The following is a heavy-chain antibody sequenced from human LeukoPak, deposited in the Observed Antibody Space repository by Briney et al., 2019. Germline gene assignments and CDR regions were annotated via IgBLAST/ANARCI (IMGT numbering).Heavy chain of an antibody. Sequence: GGSLRLSCAASGFTVSSDYMSWVRQAPGKGLEWLAFILFDGSNTCYADSVKGRFTISRDNSKNTLYLHVNSLRADDTAVYYCAKGRAKYYYGSTAYYILDFWGQGTLVTVSS. J-gene: IGHJ4*02. CDR3: AKGRAKYYYGSTAYYILDF. D-gene: IGHD3-22*01. V-gene: IGHV3-30*18. CDR2: ILFDGSNT. CDR1: GFTVSSDY.